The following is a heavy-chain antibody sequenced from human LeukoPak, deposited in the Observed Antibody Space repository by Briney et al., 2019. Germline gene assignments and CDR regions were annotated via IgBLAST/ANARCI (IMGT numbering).Heavy chain of an antibody. V-gene: IGHV1-69*04. CDR2: IIPILGIA. CDR3: ARESLYCSSTSCPFDY. J-gene: IGHJ4*02. D-gene: IGHD2-2*01. Sequence: ASVKVSCKASGGTFSSYAISWVRQAPGQGLEWMGRIIPILGIANYAQKFQGRVTMTTDTSTSTAYMELRSLRSDDTAVYYCARESLYCSSTSCPFDYWGQGTLVTVSS. CDR1: GGTFSSYA.